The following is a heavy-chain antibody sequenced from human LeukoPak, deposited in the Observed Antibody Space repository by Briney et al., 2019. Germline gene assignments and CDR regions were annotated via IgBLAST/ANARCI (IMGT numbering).Heavy chain of an antibody. CDR2: ISGSGDIT. Sequence: GGSLRLSCGASGFTFGTHAMTWVRQVPGKGLEYVSLISGSGDITYYAHSLKDRFTISRDNSKNTLYLQMHSLRAEDTAVYYCAARPGDLAVPFDYWGQGTLVTVSS. D-gene: IGHD3-10*01. CDR1: GFTFGTHA. V-gene: IGHV3-23*01. J-gene: IGHJ4*02. CDR3: AARPGDLAVPFDY.